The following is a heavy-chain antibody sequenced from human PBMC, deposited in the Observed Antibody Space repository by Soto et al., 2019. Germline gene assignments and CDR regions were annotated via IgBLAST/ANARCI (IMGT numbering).Heavy chain of an antibody. D-gene: IGHD3-10*01. CDR1: GGSISSSNW. J-gene: IGHJ4*02. V-gene: IGHV4-4*02. Sequence: SETLSLTCAVSGGSISSSNWWSWVRQPPGKGLEWIGEIYHSGSTNYNPSLKSRVTISVDKSKNQFSLKLSSVTAADTAVYYCARGFTMVRGVIMNLFDYWGQGTLVTVSS. CDR3: ARGFTMVRGVIMNLFDY. CDR2: IYHSGST.